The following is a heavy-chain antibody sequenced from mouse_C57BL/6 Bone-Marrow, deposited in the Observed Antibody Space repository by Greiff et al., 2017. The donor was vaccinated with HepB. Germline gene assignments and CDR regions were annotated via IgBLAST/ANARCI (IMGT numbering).Heavy chain of an antibody. Sequence: VHLVESGAELARPGASVKLSCKASGYTFTSYGISWVKQRTGQGLEWIGEIYPRSGNTYYNEKFKGKATLTADKSSSTAYMELRSLTSEDSAVYFCARRVYYDYDYFDYWGQGTTLTVSS. V-gene: IGHV1-81*01. CDR2: IYPRSGNT. CDR1: GYTFTSYG. CDR3: ARRVYYDYDYFDY. J-gene: IGHJ2*01. D-gene: IGHD2-4*01.